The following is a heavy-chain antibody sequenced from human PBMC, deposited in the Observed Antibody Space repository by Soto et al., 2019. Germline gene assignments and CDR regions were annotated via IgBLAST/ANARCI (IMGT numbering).Heavy chain of an antibody. V-gene: IGHV3-23*01. CDR3: ATRAIISLDY. Sequence: GGSLRLSCAASGFTFSNFAMNWVRQAPGKGLEWLSTISGGGGSTYYADSVKGRFTISRDNSKNTLFLQMHSLRAEDTAVYYCATRAIISLDYWGRGTLVTVSS. J-gene: IGHJ4*02. CDR2: ISGGGGST. CDR1: GFTFSNFA. D-gene: IGHD2-21*01.